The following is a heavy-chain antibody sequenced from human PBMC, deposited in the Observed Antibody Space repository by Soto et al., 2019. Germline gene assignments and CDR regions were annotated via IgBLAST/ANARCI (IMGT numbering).Heavy chain of an antibody. J-gene: IGHJ6*02. CDR3: AREDFDSVIYYGMDV. D-gene: IGHD3-3*01. CDR2: IIPIFNAT. CDR1: GGTFSGYA. V-gene: IGHV1-69*01. Sequence: QVQLVQSGSSVKKPGSSVKVSCKASGGTFSGYAISWVRQAPGQGLEWMGGIIPIFNATPYAQKFQGRVTITADESTSTAYMELSSLRSEDTAVYYCAREDFDSVIYYGMDVWGQGTTVTVSS.